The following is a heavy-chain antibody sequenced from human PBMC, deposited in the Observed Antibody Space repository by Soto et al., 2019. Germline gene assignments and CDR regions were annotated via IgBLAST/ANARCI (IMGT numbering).Heavy chain of an antibody. V-gene: IGHV4-34*01. Sequence: SATLSLTCAVYSGSFSGYYWSWIRQPPGKGLEWIGEINHSGSTNYNPSLKSRVTISVDTSKNQFSLKLSSVTAADTAVYYCARPSSYYDFWSGYYRYWGQGTLVTVSS. CDR2: INHSGST. CDR1: SGSFSGYY. J-gene: IGHJ4*02. CDR3: ARPSSYYDFWSGYYRY. D-gene: IGHD3-3*01.